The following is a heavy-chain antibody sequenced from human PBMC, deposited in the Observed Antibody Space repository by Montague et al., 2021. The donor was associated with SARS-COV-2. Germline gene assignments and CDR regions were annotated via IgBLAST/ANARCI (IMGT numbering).Heavy chain of an antibody. Sequence: SETLSLTCAVYGGSFSGYYWSWIRPSPGKGLEWIGEINHSGSTNYNPSLKSRVTISVDTSKNQFSLKLSSVTAADTAVYYCARGGYSSSFFGSHNWFDPWGQGTLVTVSS. V-gene: IGHV4-34*01. CDR2: INHSGST. J-gene: IGHJ5*02. CDR3: ARGGYSSSFFGSHNWFDP. CDR1: GGSFSGYY. D-gene: IGHD6-13*01.